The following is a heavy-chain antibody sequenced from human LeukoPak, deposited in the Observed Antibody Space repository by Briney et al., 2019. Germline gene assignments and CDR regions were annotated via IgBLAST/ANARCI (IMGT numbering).Heavy chain of an antibody. J-gene: IGHJ4*02. CDR2: IYYSGST. V-gene: IGHV4-31*03. CDR3: ARDRSGYYPN. D-gene: IGHD3-22*01. Sequence: SETLSLTCTVSGGSISSGGYYWSWIRQHPGKGLEWIGYIYYSGSTYYNPSLKSRVTISVDTSKNQFSLKLSSVTAADTAVYYCARDRSGYYPNWGQGTLVTASS. CDR1: GGSISSGGYY.